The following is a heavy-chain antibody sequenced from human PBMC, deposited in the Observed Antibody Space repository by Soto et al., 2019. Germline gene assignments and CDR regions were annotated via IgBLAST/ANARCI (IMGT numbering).Heavy chain of an antibody. D-gene: IGHD3-16*01. CDR3: ARGLSKNYYYGMDV. V-gene: IGHV1-2*02. J-gene: IGHJ6*02. Sequence: GASVKVSCKASGYTFTGYYMHWVRQAPGQGLEWMGWINPNSGGTNYAQKFQGRVTMTRDTSISTAYMELSRLRSDDTAVYYCARGLSKNYYYGMDVWGQGTTVTVSS. CDR2: INPNSGGT. CDR1: GYTFTGYY.